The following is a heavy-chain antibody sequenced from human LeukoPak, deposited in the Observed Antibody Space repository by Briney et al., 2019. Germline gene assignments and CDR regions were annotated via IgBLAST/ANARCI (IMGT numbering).Heavy chain of an antibody. CDR1: GFTFSSYS. J-gene: IGHJ4*02. Sequence: PGGSLRLSCAASGFTFSSYSMNWVRQAPGKGLEWVSSISSNSSYIYYADSVKGRFTISRDNAKNSLYLQMNSLRAEDTAVYYCARENYYDSSGLPDFDYWGQGTLVTVSS. CDR2: ISSNSSYI. V-gene: IGHV3-21*01. D-gene: IGHD3-22*01. CDR3: ARENYYDSSGLPDFDY.